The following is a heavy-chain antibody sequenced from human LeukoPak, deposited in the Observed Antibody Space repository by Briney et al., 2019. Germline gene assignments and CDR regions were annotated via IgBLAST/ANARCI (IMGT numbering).Heavy chain of an antibody. CDR1: GFTFSSYA. CDR3: ARGVVVTAYSYFQH. CDR2: ISYDGSNK. V-gene: IGHV3-30-3*01. D-gene: IGHD2-21*02. J-gene: IGHJ1*01. Sequence: GGSLRLSCAASGFTFSSYAMHWVRQAPGKGLEGGAVISYDGSNKYYADSVKGRFTISRDNSKNTLYLQMNSLRAEDTAVYYCARGVVVTAYSYFQHWGQGTLVTVSS.